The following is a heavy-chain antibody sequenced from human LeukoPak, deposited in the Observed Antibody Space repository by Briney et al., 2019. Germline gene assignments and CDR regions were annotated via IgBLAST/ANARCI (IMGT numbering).Heavy chain of an antibody. CDR2: INHSGST. CDR1: GGSFSGYY. J-gene: IGHJ4*02. CDR3: ARGLVRDRRFYSSSWYMY. V-gene: IGHV4-34*01. D-gene: IGHD6-13*01. Sequence: SETLSLTCAVYGGSFSGYYWSWIRQPPGKWLEWIGEINHSGSTNYNPSLKSRVTISVDTSKNQFSLKLSSVTAADTAVYYCARGLVRDRRFYSSSWYMYWGQGTLVTVSS.